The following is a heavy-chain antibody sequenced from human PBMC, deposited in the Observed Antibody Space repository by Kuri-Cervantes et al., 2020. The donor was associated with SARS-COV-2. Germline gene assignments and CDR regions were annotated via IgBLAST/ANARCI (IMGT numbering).Heavy chain of an antibody. V-gene: IGHV1-8*01. D-gene: IGHD2-21*01. Sequence: ASVKVSCKAPETTFPNNDINWVRQATGQGLEWMGMVKTNSGNTLYAQFFQGRVTMTRDISTSTVYMELSSLTSEDTAIYYCYCAPKEGFDSWGQGTLVTVSS. CDR1: ETTFPNND. CDR2: VKTNSGNT. CDR3: YCAPKEGFDS. J-gene: IGHJ4*02.